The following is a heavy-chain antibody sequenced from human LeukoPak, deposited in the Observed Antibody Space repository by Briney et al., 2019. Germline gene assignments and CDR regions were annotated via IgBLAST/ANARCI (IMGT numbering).Heavy chain of an antibody. D-gene: IGHD5-18*01. CDR3: ARADTAMVPPYYYYYGMDV. V-gene: IGHV1-69*13. J-gene: IGHJ6*04. Sequence: SVKVSCKASGGTFSRYSIRLVRQAPGQGLEWIGRIIPIFGTANYGKKFQGRITITADESTSTVYMELSSLRSEDTAVYYCARADTAMVPPYYYYYGMDVWGKGTTDSVSS. CDR2: IIPIFGTA. CDR1: GGTFSRYS.